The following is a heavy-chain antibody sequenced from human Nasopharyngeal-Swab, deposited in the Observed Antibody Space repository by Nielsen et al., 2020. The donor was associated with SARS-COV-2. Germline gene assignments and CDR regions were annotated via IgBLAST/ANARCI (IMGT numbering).Heavy chain of an antibody. CDR1: GGSISSYY. J-gene: IGHJ6*02. CDR3: ARDTGYYYGSGSYSRYDYFGMDV. V-gene: IGHV4-59*01. Sequence: GSLRLSCTVSGGSISSYYWSWIRQPPGKGLEWIGYIYYSGSTNYNPSLKSRVTISVDTSKNQFSLKLSSVTAADTAVYYCARDTGYYYGSGSYSRYDYFGMDVWGQGTTVTVSS. D-gene: IGHD3-10*01. CDR2: IYYSGST.